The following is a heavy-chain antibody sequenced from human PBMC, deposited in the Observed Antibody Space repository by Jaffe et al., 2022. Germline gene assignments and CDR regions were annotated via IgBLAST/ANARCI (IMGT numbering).Heavy chain of an antibody. Sequence: QVQLQQWGAGLLKPSETLSLTCAVYGGSFSGYYWSWIRQPPGKGLEWIGEINHSGSTNYNPSLKSRVTISVDTSKNQFSLKLSSVTAADTAVYYCARGSGYYGSGSYYNPRRPKHAFDIWGQGTMVTVSS. D-gene: IGHD3-10*01. CDR1: GGSFSGYY. CDR2: INHSGST. CDR3: ARGSGYYGSGSYYNPRRPKHAFDI. J-gene: IGHJ3*02. V-gene: IGHV4-34*01.